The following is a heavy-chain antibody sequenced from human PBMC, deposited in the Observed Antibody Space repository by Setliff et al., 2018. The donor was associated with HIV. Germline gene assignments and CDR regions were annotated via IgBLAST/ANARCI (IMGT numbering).Heavy chain of an antibody. V-gene: IGHV3-33*01. Sequence: GGSLRLSCAASGFTFSSYGMHWVRQAPGKGLEWVAVIWYDGSNKYYADSVKGRFTIARDNSKNTLYLQMNSLRAEDTAVYYCARVRSPFYFDYWGQGTLVTVSS. CDR1: GFTFSSYG. CDR2: IWYDGSNK. J-gene: IGHJ4*02. CDR3: ARVRSPFYFDY.